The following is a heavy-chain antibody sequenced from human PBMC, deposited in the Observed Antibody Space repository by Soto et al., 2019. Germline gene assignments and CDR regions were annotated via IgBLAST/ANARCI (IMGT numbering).Heavy chain of an antibody. V-gene: IGHV1-46*01. CDR2: INPSGGST. J-gene: IGHJ4*02. CDR1: GYTFTSYY. D-gene: IGHD3-22*01. Sequence: ASVKVSCKASGYTFTSYYMHWVRQAPGQGLEWMGIINPSGGSTSYAQKFQGRVTMTRDTSTSTVYMELSSLRSEDTAVYYCAREANYDSSGYGTYYFDYWGQGTLVTVSS. CDR3: AREANYDSSGYGTYYFDY.